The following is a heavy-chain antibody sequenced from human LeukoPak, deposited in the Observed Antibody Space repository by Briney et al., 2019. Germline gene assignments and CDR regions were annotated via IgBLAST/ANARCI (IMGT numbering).Heavy chain of an antibody. CDR2: ISGSGGST. CDR3: ANVGSSMVVVALYYFDY. J-gene: IGHJ4*02. Sequence: GGSLRLSCAAYGFTFSTYAMTWVRQAPGKGLEWVSVISGSGGSTYYADSVKGRFTISRDNSKNTLYLQMNSLRAEDTAVYYCANVGSSMVVVALYYFDYWGQGTLVTVSS. CDR1: GFTFSTYA. D-gene: IGHD2-15*01. V-gene: IGHV3-23*01.